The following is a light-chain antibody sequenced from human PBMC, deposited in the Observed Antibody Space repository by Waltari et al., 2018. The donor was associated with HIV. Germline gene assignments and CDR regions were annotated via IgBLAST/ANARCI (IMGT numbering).Light chain of an antibody. Sequence: QSALTQPASVSGSPGQSIPISCTGTRRAIGYYSHVSWFQQQPGKAPKLIIYESTYRPSGVSDRFSGSRSGNTASLTISGLQPEDEGHYHCASFTGANTRLFGGGTLVTVL. J-gene: IGLJ2*01. CDR3: ASFTGANTRL. V-gene: IGLV2-14*03. CDR1: RRAIGYYSH. CDR2: EST.